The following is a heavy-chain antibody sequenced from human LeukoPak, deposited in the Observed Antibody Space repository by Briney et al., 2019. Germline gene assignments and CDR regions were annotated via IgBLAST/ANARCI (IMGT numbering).Heavy chain of an antibody. D-gene: IGHD6-13*01. CDR1: GYSFTSYW. CDR2: IYPGDSDT. J-gene: IGHJ5*02. CDR3: ARSSWYESNWFDP. V-gene: IGHV5-51*01. Sequence: GESLKISCKGPGYSFTSYWIGWVRQMPGKGLEWMGIIYPGDSDTRYSPSFQGQVTISADKSISTAYLQWSSLKASDTAMYYCARSSWYESNWFDPWGQGTLVTVSS.